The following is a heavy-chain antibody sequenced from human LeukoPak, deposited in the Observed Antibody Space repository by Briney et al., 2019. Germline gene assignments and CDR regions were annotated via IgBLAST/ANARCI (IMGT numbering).Heavy chain of an antibody. CDR3: AKSLLTTATGTGRAFDI. CDR2: ISAGADVI. Sequence: GGSLRLSCATSGFTFSNYWMGWVRRASGKRLEWVSGISAGADVIFYADPMKGRFTISRDNSKNTLYLQMNSLRAEDSAEYYCAKSLLTTATGTGRAFDIWGQGTMVTVSA. D-gene: IGHD1-1*01. V-gene: IGHV3-23*01. J-gene: IGHJ3*02. CDR1: GFTFSNYW.